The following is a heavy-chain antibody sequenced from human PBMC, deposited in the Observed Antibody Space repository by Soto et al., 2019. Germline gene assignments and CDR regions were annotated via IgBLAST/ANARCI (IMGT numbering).Heavy chain of an antibody. Sequence: QVQLVQSGAEVKKPGSSVKVSCKASGGTFSSYAISWVRQAPGQGLEWMGGIIPIFGTANYAQKFQGRVTISADEATGTAYMELSSLRSDDTDVYYCARGGGYSYGNFDYWGHGTLVTVSS. CDR1: GGTFSSYA. J-gene: IGHJ4*01. CDR3: ARGGGYSYGNFDY. CDR2: IIPIFGTA. D-gene: IGHD5-18*01. V-gene: IGHV1-69*01.